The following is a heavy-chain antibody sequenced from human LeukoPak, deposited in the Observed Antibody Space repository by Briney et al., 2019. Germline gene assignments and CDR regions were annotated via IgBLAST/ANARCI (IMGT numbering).Heavy chain of an antibody. CDR2: ISSSSSYI. CDR3: LVPAALSQDAFDI. V-gene: IGHV3-21*01. D-gene: IGHD2-2*01. J-gene: IGHJ3*02. CDR1: GFTFSSYS. Sequence: GGSLRLSCAASGFTFSSYSMNWVRQAPGKGLEWVSSISSSSSYIYYADSVKGRFTISRDNSKNTLYLQMNSLRAEDTAVYYCLVPAALSQDAFDIWGQGTMVTVSS.